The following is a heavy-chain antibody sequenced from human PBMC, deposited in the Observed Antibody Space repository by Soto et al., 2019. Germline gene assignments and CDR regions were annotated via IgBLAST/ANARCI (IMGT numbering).Heavy chain of an antibody. J-gene: IGHJ6*02. V-gene: IGHV1-2*02. D-gene: IGHD2-2*01. CDR2: INPNSGGT. CDR3: ARAQLGYCSSTSCSPAHYYYYGMDV. CDR1: GYTFTGYD. Sequence: ASVKVSCKASGYTFTGYDMHWVRQAPGQGLEWMGWINPNSGGTNYAQKFQGRVTMTRDTSISTAYMELGRLRSDDTAVYYCARAQLGYCSSTSCSPAHYYYYGMDVWGQGTTVTVSS.